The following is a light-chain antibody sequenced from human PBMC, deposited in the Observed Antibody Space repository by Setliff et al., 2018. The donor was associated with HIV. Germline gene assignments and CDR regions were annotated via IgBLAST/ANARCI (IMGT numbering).Light chain of an antibody. CDR3: SSFTTSTTYV. Sequence: QSVLAQPRSVSGSPGQSVTISCTGTNSDIGTYNYVSWYQQHPGKAPKLMIYEVTNRPSGVPDRFSGSKSDSTASLTISGLQAEDEADYYCSSFTTSTTYVFGTGTKVTVL. J-gene: IGLJ1*01. CDR2: EVT. CDR1: NSDIGTYNY. V-gene: IGLV2-18*02.